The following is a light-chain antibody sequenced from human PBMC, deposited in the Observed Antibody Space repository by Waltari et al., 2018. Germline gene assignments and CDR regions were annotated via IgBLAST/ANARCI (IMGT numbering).Light chain of an antibody. J-gene: IGKJ4*01. CDR1: QSVSSN. V-gene: IGKV3D-15*03. CDR2: GAS. Sequence: EIVMTQSPATLSVSPGERATLSCRASQSVSSNLAWYQQKPGQAPRLLIYGASIRATGIPARFNGSGSGTEFTLTISILQSEDFAGYYCQQYNNWPLTFGGGTKVEIK. CDR3: QQYNNWPLT.